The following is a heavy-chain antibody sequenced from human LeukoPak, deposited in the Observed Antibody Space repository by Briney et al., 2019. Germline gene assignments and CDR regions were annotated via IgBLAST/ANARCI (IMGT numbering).Heavy chain of an antibody. CDR3: ARGYFDY. CDR1: GGSFSGYY. J-gene: IGHJ4*02. V-gene: IGHV4-34*01. Sequence: SETLSLTCAVYGGSFSGYYWSWIRQPPGKGLEWIGEINHSGSTNYNPSLKSRVTISVDTSKNQFSLKLSSVTAADTAVYNCARGYFDYWGQGTLVTVSS. CDR2: INHSGST.